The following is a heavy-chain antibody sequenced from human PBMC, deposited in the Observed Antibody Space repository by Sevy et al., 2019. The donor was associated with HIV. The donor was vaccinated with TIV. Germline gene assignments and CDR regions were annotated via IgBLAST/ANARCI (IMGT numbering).Heavy chain of an antibody. CDR1: GFTFSTYA. D-gene: IGHD7-27*01. V-gene: IGHV3-30-3*01. J-gene: IGHJ4*02. CDR3: ARDQLGSIDY. Sequence: GGSLRLSCAVSGFTFSTYAMHWVRQAPGKGLECVAIVSSDGSEINYADSVKGRFTISRDNSRNTLYLQMNSLRTEDTALYYCARDQLGSIDYWGQGPLVTVSP. CDR2: VSSDGSEI.